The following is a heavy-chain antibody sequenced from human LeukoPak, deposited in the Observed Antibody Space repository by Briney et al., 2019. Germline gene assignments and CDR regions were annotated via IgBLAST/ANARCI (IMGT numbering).Heavy chain of an antibody. Sequence: GGSLRLSCAASGFTFSTAWMSWVHQAPGKGLEWVGRIKSKTDGGTTDYAAPVKGRFTISRDDSKNTLFLQMNSLKTEDTAVYYCPTDSMMFVHYWGQGTLVTVSS. D-gene: IGHD3/OR15-3a*01. CDR3: PTDSMMFVHY. CDR2: IKSKTDGGTT. CDR1: GFTFSTAW. J-gene: IGHJ4*02. V-gene: IGHV3-15*01.